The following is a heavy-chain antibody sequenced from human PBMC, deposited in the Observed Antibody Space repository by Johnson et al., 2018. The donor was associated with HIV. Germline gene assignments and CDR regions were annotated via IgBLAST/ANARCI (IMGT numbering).Heavy chain of an antibody. V-gene: IGHV3-53*01. CDR3: ASAGRNFWSGYDAFDI. CDR2: IYRGGST. D-gene: IGHD3-3*01. J-gene: IGHJ3*02. Sequence: VQLVESGGGLIQPGGSLRLSCAASGFTVSSNYMSWVRQAPGKGLVWVSIIYRGGSTYYADSVKGRFTISRDNSKNTLYLQMNSLRAEDTAVYYCASAGRNFWSGYDAFDIWGQGTMVTVSS. CDR1: GFTVSSNY.